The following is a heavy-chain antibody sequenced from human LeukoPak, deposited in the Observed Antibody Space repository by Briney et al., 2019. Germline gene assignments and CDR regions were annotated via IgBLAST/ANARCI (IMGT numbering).Heavy chain of an antibody. CDR2: IYYSGST. D-gene: IGHD3-9*01. V-gene: IGHV4-39*01. J-gene: IGHJ4*02. CDR3: ATDLRYFDWLFAFDY. CDR1: GGSISSSSYY. Sequence: SETLSLTCTVSGGSISSSSYYWGWIRQPPGKGLEWIGSIYYSGSTYYNPSLKSRVTISVDTSKDQFSLKLSSVTAADTAVYYCATDLRYFDWLFAFDYWGQGTLVTVSS.